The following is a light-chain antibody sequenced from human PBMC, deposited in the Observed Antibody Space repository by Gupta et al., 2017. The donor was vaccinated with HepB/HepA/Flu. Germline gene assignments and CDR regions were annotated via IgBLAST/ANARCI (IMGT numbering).Light chain of an antibody. Sequence: DIVMTQSPDSLAVSLGERATINCKSSQSVLYSSNNKNYLAWYQQKPGQPPKLLIYWASTRESGVPDRFSGSGSGTDFTLTISSLQAAHVAVYYCQQDDSTPWTFGQGTKVEIK. CDR2: WAS. CDR1: QSVLYSSNNKNY. J-gene: IGKJ1*01. CDR3: QQDDSTPWT. V-gene: IGKV4-1*01.